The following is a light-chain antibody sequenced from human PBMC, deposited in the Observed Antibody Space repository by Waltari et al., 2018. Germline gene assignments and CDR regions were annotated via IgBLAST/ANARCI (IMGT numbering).Light chain of an antibody. V-gene: IGKV3-15*01. J-gene: IGKJ4*01. CDR3: QQYHRWPPGG. Sequence: VVTQSPATLSVSPGKTVTLSCRASQRVNTDLAWYQQKPGQAPRLLNFAASTRAPGIPSRFGGSGYGTEFTLTITSLQFEDVGVYFCQQYHRWPPGGFGGGTKVEIE. CDR2: AAS. CDR1: QRVNTD.